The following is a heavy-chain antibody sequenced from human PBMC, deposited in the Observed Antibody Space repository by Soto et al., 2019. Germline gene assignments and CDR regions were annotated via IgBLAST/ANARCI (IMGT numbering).Heavy chain of an antibody. CDR1: GFTFSDYY. CDR3: ARATGYYHTSGSDS. V-gene: IGHV3-11*06. CDR2: ISSNSNYK. Sequence: GGSLRLYCAASGFTFSDYYMSWIRQAPGKGLEWISYISSNSNYKNHADSVRGRFTISRDNAKNSLYLQMNGLRAEDTAVYYCARATGYYHTSGSDSWGQGTPVTVSS. D-gene: IGHD3-22*01. J-gene: IGHJ4*02.